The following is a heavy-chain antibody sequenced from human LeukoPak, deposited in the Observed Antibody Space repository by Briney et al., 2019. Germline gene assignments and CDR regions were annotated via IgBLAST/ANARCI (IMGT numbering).Heavy chain of an antibody. V-gene: IGHV4-59*01. CDR3: ARSVSYSNYVPSGPDY. J-gene: IGHJ4*02. Sequence: PSETLSLTCTVSGGSISSYYWSWIRQPPGKGLEWIGYIYYSGSTNYNPSLKSRVTISVDTSKNQFSLKLSSVTAADTAVYYCARSVSYSNYVPSGPDYWGLGTLVTVSS. CDR2: IYYSGST. CDR1: GGSISSYY. D-gene: IGHD4-11*01.